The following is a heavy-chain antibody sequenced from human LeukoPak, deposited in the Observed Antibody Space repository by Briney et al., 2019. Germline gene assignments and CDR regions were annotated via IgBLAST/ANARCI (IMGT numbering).Heavy chain of an antibody. CDR2: ISGSGGST. J-gene: IGHJ4*02. D-gene: IGHD3-22*01. Sequence: GGSLRLSCAASGFTFSSYAMSWFRKAPGKGLEWVSAISGSGGSTYYADSVKGRFTISRDNSKNTLYLQMNSLRAEDTAVYYCAKEQGSSGYYFDYWGQGTLVTVSS. V-gene: IGHV3-23*01. CDR3: AKEQGSSGYYFDY. CDR1: GFTFSSYA.